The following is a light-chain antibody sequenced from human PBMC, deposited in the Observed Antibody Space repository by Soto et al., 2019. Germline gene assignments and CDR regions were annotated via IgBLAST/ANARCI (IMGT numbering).Light chain of an antibody. CDR1: QDIGNF. CDR2: DAA. CDR3: QQYDRLAIT. J-gene: IGKJ5*01. V-gene: IGKV1-33*01. Sequence: DIQMTQSPSSLSASVGDRVTITCQASQDIGNFLTWYRQKPGRAPVLLIYDAANLATGVPPRFSGSGSGRDFTLTSSSLQPEDIAAYYGQQYDRLAITFGQGTRLEIK.